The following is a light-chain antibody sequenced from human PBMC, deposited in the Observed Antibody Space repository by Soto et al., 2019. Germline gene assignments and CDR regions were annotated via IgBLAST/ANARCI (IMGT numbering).Light chain of an antibody. Sequence: DIVMTQSPDSLAVSLGERATLSCRASQSVSSNLAWYQQKPGQAPRLLIYGASTRATGIPARFSGSGSGTDFTLTISSLEPEDFAVYYCQQRNIWPPVTFGQGTRLEIK. J-gene: IGKJ5*01. CDR1: QSVSSN. CDR3: QQRNIWPPVT. CDR2: GAS. V-gene: IGKV3-15*01.